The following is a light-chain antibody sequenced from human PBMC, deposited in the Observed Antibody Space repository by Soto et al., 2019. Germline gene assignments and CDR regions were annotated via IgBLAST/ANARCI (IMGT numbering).Light chain of an antibody. CDR1: SSNIGSNT. J-gene: IGLJ1*01. CDR3: ATWDGSLTGYV. V-gene: IGLV1-44*01. CDR2: STD. Sequence: QSVLTQPPSASGALGQRVTISCSGGSSNIGSNTVNWYQQPPGTAPKLLICSTDQRPSGVPDRFSGSKSGPSASLAISGLQSEDEADYYCATWDGSLTGYVFGTGTKLTVL.